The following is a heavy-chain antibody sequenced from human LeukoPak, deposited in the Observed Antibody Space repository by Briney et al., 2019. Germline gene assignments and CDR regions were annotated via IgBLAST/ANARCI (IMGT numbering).Heavy chain of an antibody. D-gene: IGHD3-22*01. V-gene: IGHV3-21*01. CDR1: GFTFSSYS. CDR3: ARDLGYYYDSSGYNDAFDI. J-gene: IGHJ3*02. Sequence: GGSLRLSCAASGFTFSSYSMNWVRQAPGKGLEWVSSISSRSSYLYYAASVKGRFTISRDNAKNSLYLQMNSLRAEDTAVYYCARDLGYYYDSSGYNDAFDIWGQGTMVTVSS. CDR2: ISSRSSYL.